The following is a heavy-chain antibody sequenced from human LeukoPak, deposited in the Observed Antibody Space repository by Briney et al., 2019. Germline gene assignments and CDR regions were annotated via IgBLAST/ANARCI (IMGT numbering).Heavy chain of an antibody. J-gene: IGHJ4*02. CDR1: GGSISSSSYY. CDR2: IYTSGST. V-gene: IGHV4-61*02. CDR3: ARGGNYDFWSGYYFDY. Sequence: PSETLSLTCTVSGGSISSSSYYWSWIRQPAGKGLEWIGRIYTSGSTNYNPSLKSRVTISVDTSKNQFSLKLNSVTAADTAVYYCARGGNYDFWSGYYFDYWGQGTLVTVSS. D-gene: IGHD3-3*01.